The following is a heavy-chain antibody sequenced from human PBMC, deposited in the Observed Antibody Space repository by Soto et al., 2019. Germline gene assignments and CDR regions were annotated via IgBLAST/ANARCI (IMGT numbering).Heavy chain of an antibody. CDR3: ARGPLSGVATIWDYANWVDP. Sequence: QAQLVQSGAEVKKPGASVKVSCKASGYSFTDFAMHWVRLASGQRLEWMGWINADKGDTKYSPKFQGRVTITRDTSATTVYMELRSLRSEDTAVYYCARGPLSGVATIWDYANWVDPWGQGSLVNVST. CDR1: GYSFTDFA. CDR2: INADKGDT. D-gene: IGHD5-12*01. J-gene: IGHJ5*02. V-gene: IGHV1-3*01.